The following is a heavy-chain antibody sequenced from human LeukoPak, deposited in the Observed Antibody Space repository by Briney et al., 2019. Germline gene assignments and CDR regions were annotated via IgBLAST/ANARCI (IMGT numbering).Heavy chain of an antibody. V-gene: IGHV5-51*01. J-gene: IGHJ4*02. CDR1: GFTFSSYG. CDR2: IYPGDSDT. Sequence: MAGGSLRLSCAASGFTFSSYGMSWVRQMPGKGLEWMGIIYPGDSDTRYSPSFQGQVTISADKSISTAYLQWSSLKASDTAMYYCARHVDGRDGYNLDYWGQGTLVAVSS. D-gene: IGHD5-24*01. CDR3: ARHVDGRDGYNLDY.